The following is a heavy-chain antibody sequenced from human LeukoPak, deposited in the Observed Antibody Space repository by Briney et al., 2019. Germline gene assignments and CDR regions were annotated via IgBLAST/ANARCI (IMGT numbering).Heavy chain of an antibody. J-gene: IGHJ4*02. CDR1: GYGFTSYW. Sequence: GESLQISCKGSGYGFTSYWISWVRQMPGKGLEWMGRIDPSDSYTNYSPSFQGHVTISADKSISTAYLQWGSLKASDTAMYYCARRDRTGWYDFDYWGQGTLVTVSS. D-gene: IGHD6-19*01. CDR2: IDPSDSYT. V-gene: IGHV5-10-1*01. CDR3: ARRDRTGWYDFDY.